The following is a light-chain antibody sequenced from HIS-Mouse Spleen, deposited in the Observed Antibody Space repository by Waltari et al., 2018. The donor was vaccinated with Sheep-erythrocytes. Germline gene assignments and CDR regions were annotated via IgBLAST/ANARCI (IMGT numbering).Light chain of an antibody. CDR2: DAS. CDR3: QQRSNWYT. CDR1: QSVSSD. V-gene: IGKV3-11*01. Sequence: EIVLTQSPATLSLSPGERATLSCRASQSVSSDLAWYQLKPGKAPRLLIYDASTRATGIPARFSGSGSGTDFTLTISSLEPEDFAVYYCQQRSNWYTFGQGTKLEIK. J-gene: IGKJ2*01.